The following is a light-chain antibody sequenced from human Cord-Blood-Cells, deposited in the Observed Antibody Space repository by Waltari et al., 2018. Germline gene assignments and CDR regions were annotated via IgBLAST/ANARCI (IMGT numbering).Light chain of an antibody. Sequence: EIVMTQSPATMSVSPAERATLSCRASQSVSSNLAWYKQKPGQAPRLLIDGASTRATGIPARFSGSGSGTEFTLTISSLQSEDFAVYYCQQYNNWPYTFGQGTKLEIK. CDR2: GAS. J-gene: IGKJ2*01. CDR1: QSVSSN. CDR3: QQYNNWPYT. V-gene: IGKV3-15*01.